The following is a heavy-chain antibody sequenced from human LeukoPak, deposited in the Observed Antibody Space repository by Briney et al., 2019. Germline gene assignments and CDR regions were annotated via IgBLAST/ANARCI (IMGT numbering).Heavy chain of an antibody. CDR3: ARVSSTGGLAY. CDR2: IYYNGSS. CDR1: GGSISSYY. J-gene: IGHJ4*02. V-gene: IGHV4-59*08. Sequence: PSETLSLTCTVSGGSISSYYWSWIRQPPGKGLEWIGYIYYNGSSNSNPSLKSRVGLSIDTSKNQFSLKVNSMTPRDAAVYYCARVSSTGGLAYWGRGTLVTVSS. D-gene: IGHD1-1*01.